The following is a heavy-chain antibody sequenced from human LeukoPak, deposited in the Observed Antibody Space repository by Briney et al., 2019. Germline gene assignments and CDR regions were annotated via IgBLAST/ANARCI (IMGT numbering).Heavy chain of an antibody. CDR1: GGSISSYY. J-gene: IGHJ4*02. CDR2: IYYSGST. CDR3: ARVDYYGSGSFLSDY. Sequence: SETLSLTCTVSGGSISSYYWSWIRQPPGKGLEWIGYIYYSGSTNYNPSLKSRVTISVDTSKNQFSLKLSSVTAADTAVYYCARVDYYGSGSFLSDYWGQGTLVTVSS. V-gene: IGHV4-59*01. D-gene: IGHD3-10*01.